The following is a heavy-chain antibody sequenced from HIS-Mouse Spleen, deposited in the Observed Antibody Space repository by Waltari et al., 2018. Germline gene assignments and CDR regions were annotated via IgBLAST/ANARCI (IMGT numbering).Heavy chain of an antibody. J-gene: IGHJ2*01. Sequence: QLQLQESGPGLVKPSETLSLTCTVSGGSISSSSYYWGWIRQPPGKGLEWIGGIYYSGRTDYNPSLKSRGTISVDTSKNQFSLKLSSVTAADTAVYYCAREIPYSSSWYDWYFDLWGRGTLVTVSS. CDR2: IYYSGRT. CDR1: GGSISSSSYY. V-gene: IGHV4-39*07. CDR3: AREIPYSSSWYDWYFDL. D-gene: IGHD6-13*01.